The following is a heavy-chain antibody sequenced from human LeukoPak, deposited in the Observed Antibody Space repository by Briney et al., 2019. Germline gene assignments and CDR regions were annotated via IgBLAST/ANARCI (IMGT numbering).Heavy chain of an antibody. CDR3: ARDPGYDSSGYQPGVFDY. CDR1: GFTVSSNY. J-gene: IGHJ4*02. CDR2: IYSGGST. V-gene: IGHV3-66*02. D-gene: IGHD3-22*01. Sequence: GGSLRLSCAASGFTVSSNYMSWVRQAPGKGLEWVSVIYSGGSTYYADSVKGRFTISRDNSKNTLYLQMNSLRAEDTAVYYCARDPGYDSSGYQPGVFDYWGQGTLVTVSS.